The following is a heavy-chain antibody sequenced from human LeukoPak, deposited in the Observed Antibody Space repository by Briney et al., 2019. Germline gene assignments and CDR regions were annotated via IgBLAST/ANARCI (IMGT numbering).Heavy chain of an antibody. CDR1: GFTFSTYE. Sequence: QAGGSLRLSCAASGFTFSTYEMDWVRQAPGKGLEWISYIDSNSRTIHYADSVRGRFTISRDNAKNSLFLQMNSLRAEDTAVYYCVREYCSGGSRSDAFDIWGQGTMVTVSS. CDR3: VREYCSGGSRSDAFDI. V-gene: IGHV3-48*03. D-gene: IGHD2-15*01. J-gene: IGHJ3*02. CDR2: IDSNSRTI.